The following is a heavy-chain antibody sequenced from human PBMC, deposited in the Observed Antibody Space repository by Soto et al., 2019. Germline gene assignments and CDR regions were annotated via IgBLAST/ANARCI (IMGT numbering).Heavy chain of an antibody. V-gene: IGHV3-33*01. J-gene: IGHJ5*02. CDR1: GFTFRNHG. Sequence: QVQLVESGGGMVQPGRSLRLSCEGSGFTFRNHGMHWVRQAPGKGLEWLAVIWYDGSEKYYADSVRGRFFVSRDNAKNTLYLQMNSLTVEDTALYYCARWSDKKVVDPWGQGTAVTVSS. CDR3: ARWSDKKVVDP. D-gene: IGHD1-26*01. CDR2: IWYDGSEK.